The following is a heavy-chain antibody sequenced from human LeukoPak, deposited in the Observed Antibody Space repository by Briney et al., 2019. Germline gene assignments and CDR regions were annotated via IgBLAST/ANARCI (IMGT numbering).Heavy chain of an antibody. V-gene: IGHV1-69*05. CDR1: GGTFSSYA. CDR3: ARAGGWNYVTEYYYMDV. J-gene: IGHJ6*03. CDR2: IIPIFGTA. D-gene: IGHD1-7*01. Sequence: SVKVSCKASGGTFSSYAISWVRQAPGQGLEWMGGIIPIFGTANYAQKFQGRVTITTDESTSTAYMELSCLRSEDTAVYYCARAGGWNYVTEYYYMDVWGKGTTVTVSS.